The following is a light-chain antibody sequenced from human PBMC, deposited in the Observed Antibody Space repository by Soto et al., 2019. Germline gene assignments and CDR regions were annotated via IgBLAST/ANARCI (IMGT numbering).Light chain of an antibody. CDR1: SSDVGGYNS. CDR3: SSFTSSSTLYV. V-gene: IGLV2-14*01. J-gene: IGLJ1*01. Sequence: QSVLTQPASVSGSPGQSITISCTGTSSDVGGYNSVSWYQQHPGQAPKLMIYEVSNRPSGVSNRFSGSKSGNTASLTVSGLQAEDEADYYCSSFTSSSTLYVFVTGTKLTVL. CDR2: EVS.